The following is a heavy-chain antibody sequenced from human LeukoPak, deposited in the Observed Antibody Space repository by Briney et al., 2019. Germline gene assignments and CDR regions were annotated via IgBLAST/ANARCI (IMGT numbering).Heavy chain of an antibody. CDR3: TRYYYYMDV. Sequence: GGSLRLSCTASGLTFGDYAMSWVRQAPGKGLEWVGFIRSKAYGGTTEYAASVKGRFTTSRDDSKSIAYLQMNSLKTEDTAVYYCTRYYYYMDVWGKGTTVTVSS. CDR2: IRSKAYGGTT. J-gene: IGHJ6*03. V-gene: IGHV3-49*04. CDR1: GLTFGDYA.